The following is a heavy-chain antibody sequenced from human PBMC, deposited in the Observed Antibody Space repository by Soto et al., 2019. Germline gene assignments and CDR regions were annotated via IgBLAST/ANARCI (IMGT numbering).Heavy chain of an antibody. J-gene: IGHJ6*02. CDR2: IIPIFGTA. V-gene: IGHV1-69*13. CDR3: ARGSFDFWSGYNQYYYYGMDV. D-gene: IGHD3-3*01. Sequence: GASVKVSCKASGGTFSSYAISWVRQAPGQGLEWMGGIIPIFGTANYAQKFQGRVTITADESTSTAYMELSSLRSEDTAVYYCARGSFDFWSGYNQYYYYGMDVWGQGPRSPSP. CDR1: GGTFSSYA.